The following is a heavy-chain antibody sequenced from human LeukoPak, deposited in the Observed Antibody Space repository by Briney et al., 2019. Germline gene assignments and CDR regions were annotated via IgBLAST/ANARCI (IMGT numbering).Heavy chain of an antibody. D-gene: IGHD6-13*01. Sequence: GGSLRLSCAASGFTFSSYAMHWVRQAPGKGLEWVAVISYDGSSKYYADSVKGRFTISRDNSKNTLYLQMNSLRAEDTAVYYCARDAIVAAAGNYYYGMDVWGQGTTVTVSS. CDR1: GFTFSSYA. CDR3: ARDAIVAAAGNYYYGMDV. J-gene: IGHJ6*02. CDR2: ISYDGSSK. V-gene: IGHV3-30-3*01.